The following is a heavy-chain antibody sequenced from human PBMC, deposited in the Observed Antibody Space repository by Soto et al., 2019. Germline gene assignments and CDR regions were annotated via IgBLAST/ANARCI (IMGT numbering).Heavy chain of an antibody. CDR1: GFSFSSYS. J-gene: IGHJ6*01. D-gene: IGHD3-3*01. CDR2: ISSSSSTI. CDR3: ARVVRSFFGLLNVMDV. Sequence: GRSLRLSCAASGFSFSSYSMNWFRQAPGKGLEWVSYISSSSSTIYYADSVKGRFTISRDNAKNSLYLQMNSLRDEDTAVYYYARVVRSFFGLLNVMDVCGQGTTVTVSS. V-gene: IGHV3-48*02.